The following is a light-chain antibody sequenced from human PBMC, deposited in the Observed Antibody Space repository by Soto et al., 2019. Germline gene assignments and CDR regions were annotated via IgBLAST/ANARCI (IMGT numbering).Light chain of an antibody. V-gene: IGLV1-36*01. J-gene: IGLJ2*01. CDR3: ATWDDSLNGVI. CDR2: FDD. CDR1: SSNIGNNV. Sequence: QSVLTQPPSVSGAPRQTVTISCSGSSSNIGNNVVNWYQQLPGKAPKLLIYFDDLLPSGVSDRFSASKSGTSASLAVSGLQSDDEADYYCATWDDSLNGVIFGGGTQLTVL.